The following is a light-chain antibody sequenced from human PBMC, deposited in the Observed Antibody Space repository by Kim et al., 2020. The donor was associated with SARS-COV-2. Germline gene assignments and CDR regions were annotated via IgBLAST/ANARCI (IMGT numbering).Light chain of an antibody. V-gene: IGLV2-23*02. CDR3: CSFPGSRTYV. Sequence: QTLTIPCSGTNSYVGSLNLVSWYQQHPGKAPKVLIFEVNKRPLGVSDRFSGSNSGNTASLTISGLQAEDEADYYCCSFPGSRTYVFGTGTKVTVL. CDR2: EVN. J-gene: IGLJ1*01. CDR1: NSYVGSLNL.